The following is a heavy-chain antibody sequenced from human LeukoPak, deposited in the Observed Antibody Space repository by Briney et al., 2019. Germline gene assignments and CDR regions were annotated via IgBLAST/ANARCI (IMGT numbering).Heavy chain of an antibody. D-gene: IGHD5-24*01. CDR2: IYYNGAT. Sequence: ETLSLTCAVSGSSISSSNCWGWIRQSPGMGLEWIGSIYYNGATDYNPSLKSRVTISADTSNNQFSLSLRSVTAADTAIYYCANTTRVAPDGRAEYFQHWGQGTLVTVSS. J-gene: IGHJ1*01. V-gene: IGHV4-28*01. CDR1: GSSISSSNC. CDR3: ANTTRVAPDGRAEYFQH.